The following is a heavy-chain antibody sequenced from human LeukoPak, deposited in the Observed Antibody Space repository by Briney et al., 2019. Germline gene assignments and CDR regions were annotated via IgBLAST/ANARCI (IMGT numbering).Heavy chain of an antibody. Sequence: ASVKVSCKASGYTFTSYYMHWVRQAPGQGLEWMGIINPSGGSTSYAQKFQGRVTMTRDMSTSTVYMELSSLRSEDTAVYYCARVPVAGLGADYFDYWGQGTLVTVSS. CDR3: ARVPVAGLGADYFDY. CDR2: INPSGGST. J-gene: IGHJ4*02. CDR1: GYTFTSYY. V-gene: IGHV1-46*01. D-gene: IGHD6-19*01.